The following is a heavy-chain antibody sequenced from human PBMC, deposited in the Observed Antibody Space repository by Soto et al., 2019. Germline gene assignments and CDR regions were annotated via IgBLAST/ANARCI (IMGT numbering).Heavy chain of an antibody. CDR2: IYWDDDK. J-gene: IGHJ6*02. Sequence: SGPTLVNPTQTLTLTCTFSGFSLSTSGVGVGWIRQPPGKALEWLALIYWDDDKRYSPSPKSRLTITKDTSKNQVVLTMTNMDPVDTATYYCAHVGATIGYYYYGMDVWGQGTTVTVSS. CDR1: GFSLSTSGVG. D-gene: IGHD1-26*01. CDR3: AHVGATIGYYYYGMDV. V-gene: IGHV2-5*02.